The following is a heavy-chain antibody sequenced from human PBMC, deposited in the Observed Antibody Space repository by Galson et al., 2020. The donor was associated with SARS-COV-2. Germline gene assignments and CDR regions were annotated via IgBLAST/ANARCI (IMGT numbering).Heavy chain of an antibody. D-gene: IGHD6-13*01. CDR2: SSSSGRST. CDR1: GFTFTSHA. CDR3: AKYCLAASGHYFDY. V-gene: IGHV3-23*01. J-gene: IGHJ4*02. Sequence: GESLKISCAASGFTFTSHAMSWVRQAPGRGLEWVSSSSSGRSTYYGDSVKGRFTISRDNSKNTLYLQMNSLRTEDTAVYYCAKYCLAASGHYFDYWGQGTLATVSS.